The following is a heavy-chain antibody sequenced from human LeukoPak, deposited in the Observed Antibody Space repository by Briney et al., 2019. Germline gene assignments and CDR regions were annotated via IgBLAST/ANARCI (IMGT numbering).Heavy chain of an antibody. J-gene: IGHJ6*03. V-gene: IGHV3-30*18. CDR3: AKDGDSYDFWSGLTQRYYYYMDV. CDR2: IGDTGRAK. D-gene: IGHD3-3*01. CDR1: GFTFSRHG. Sequence: GGSLRLSCAASGFTFSRHGMHWVRQAPGKGLEWVAVIGDTGRAKYYADSVEGRFSASRDNFKNTLYLEMNSLRAEDTAVYYCAKDGDSYDFWSGLTQRYYYYMDVWGKGTTVTVSS.